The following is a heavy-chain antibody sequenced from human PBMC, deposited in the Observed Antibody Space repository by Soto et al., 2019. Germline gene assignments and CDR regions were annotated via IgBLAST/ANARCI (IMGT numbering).Heavy chain of an antibody. J-gene: IGHJ5*02. D-gene: IGHD6-6*01. CDR2: IYYSGST. Sequence: QVQLQESGPGLVKPSETLSLTCTVSGDSVSSGNNYWSWIRQPPGRGLEWIGYIYYSGSTNYNPSLKSRVTIAVDTSKNQFSLKLSSVTAADTAVYYCAKGAPELAPYNWFDPWGQGTLVTVSS. V-gene: IGHV4-61*01. CDR3: AKGAPELAPYNWFDP. CDR1: GDSVSSGNNY.